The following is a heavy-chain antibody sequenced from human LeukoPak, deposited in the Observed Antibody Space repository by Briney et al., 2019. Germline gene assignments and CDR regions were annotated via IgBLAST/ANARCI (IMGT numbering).Heavy chain of an antibody. D-gene: IGHD2-15*01. Sequence: TLSLTCTVSGGSISSGGYYWSWIRPHPGKGLEWIGYIYYSGSTYYNPSLKSRVTISVDTSKNQFSLKLSSVTAADTAVYYCARDRPAAAPDYWGQGTLVTVSS. CDR3: ARDRPAAAPDY. J-gene: IGHJ4*02. CDR2: IYYSGST. V-gene: IGHV4-31*03. CDR1: GGSISSGGYY.